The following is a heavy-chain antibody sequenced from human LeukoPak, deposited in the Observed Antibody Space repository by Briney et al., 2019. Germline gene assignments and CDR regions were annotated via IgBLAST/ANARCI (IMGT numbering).Heavy chain of an antibody. D-gene: IGHD3-16*01. CDR3: ARLRSGLGDY. J-gene: IGHJ4*02. CDR1: GYTFTSYG. CDR2: INPNSGGT. Sequence: ASVKVSCKASGYTFTSYGISWVRQAPGQGLEWMGWINPNSGGTNYAQKFQGRVTMTRDTSISTAYMELSRLRSDDTAVYYCARLRSGLGDYWGQGTLVTVSS. V-gene: IGHV1-2*02.